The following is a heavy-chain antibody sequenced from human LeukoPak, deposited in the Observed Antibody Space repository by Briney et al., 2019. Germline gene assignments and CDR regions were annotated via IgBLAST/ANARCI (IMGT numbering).Heavy chain of an antibody. Sequence: PGGSLILSCAASGFTFSSYSMNWVRQAPGKGLEWVSYISSSSSTIYYADPVKGRFTISRDNAKNSLYLQMNSLRDEDTAVYYCSRGLVRGAGAGDYWGQGTLVTVSS. J-gene: IGHJ4*02. CDR2: ISSSSSTI. D-gene: IGHD3-10*01. CDR3: SRGLVRGAGAGDY. CDR1: GFTFSSYS. V-gene: IGHV3-48*02.